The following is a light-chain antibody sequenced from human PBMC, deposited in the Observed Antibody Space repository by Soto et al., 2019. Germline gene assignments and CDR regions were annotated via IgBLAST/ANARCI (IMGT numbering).Light chain of an antibody. V-gene: IGKV1-39*01. Sequence: DIQMTQSPSSLSASVGDRVNITCRASQSISSYLNWYQQKPGKAPKLLIYAASSLQSGVPSRFSGSGSGTDFTLTISSLQPEDFATYYCQQSYSTPLTFGPWTKVYIK. CDR2: AAS. CDR1: QSISSY. CDR3: QQSYSTPLT. J-gene: IGKJ3*01.